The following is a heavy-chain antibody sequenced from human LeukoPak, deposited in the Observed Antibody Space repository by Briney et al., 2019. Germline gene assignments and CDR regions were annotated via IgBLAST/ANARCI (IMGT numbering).Heavy chain of an antibody. J-gene: IGHJ4*02. Sequence: SETLSLTCTVSGGSISSSSYYWGWIRQPPGKGLEWIGSIYYSGSTYYNPSLKSRVTISVDTSKNQFSLKLSSVTAADTAVYYCASLHYYYYNYWGQGTLVTVSS. D-gene: IGHD3-10*01. CDR2: IYYSGST. CDR3: ASLHYYYYNY. CDR1: GGSISSSSYY. V-gene: IGHV4-39*07.